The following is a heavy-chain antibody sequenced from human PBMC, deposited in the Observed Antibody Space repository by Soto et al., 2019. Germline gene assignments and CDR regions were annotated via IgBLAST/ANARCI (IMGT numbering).Heavy chain of an antibody. D-gene: IGHD2-2*01. Sequence: SETLSLTCTVSGGSISSYYWNWIRQPPGKGLEWIGYVYYSGTTNYNPSLKSRVTISVDTSKNQLSLKLSSVTATDTAVYYCTRQYGCSIRRYPLFSYCGQGTLVTVSS. CDR1: GGSISSYY. J-gene: IGHJ4*02. CDR2: VYYSGTT. CDR3: TRQYGCSIRRYPLFSY. V-gene: IGHV4-59*01.